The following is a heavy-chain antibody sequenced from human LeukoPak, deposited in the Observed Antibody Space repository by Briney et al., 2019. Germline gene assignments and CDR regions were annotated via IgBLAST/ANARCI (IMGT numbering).Heavy chain of an antibody. J-gene: IGHJ3*02. V-gene: IGHV1-24*01. CDR2: FDPEDGET. CDR3: ASPSAAHSNDAFDI. Sequence: ASVKVSCKVSGYTLTELSMHWVRQAPGKGLEWMGGFDPEDGETIYAQKFQGRVTMTEDTSTDTAYMELRSLRSDDTAVYYCASPSAAHSNDAFDIWGQGTMVTVSS. D-gene: IGHD2-2*01. CDR1: GYTLTELS.